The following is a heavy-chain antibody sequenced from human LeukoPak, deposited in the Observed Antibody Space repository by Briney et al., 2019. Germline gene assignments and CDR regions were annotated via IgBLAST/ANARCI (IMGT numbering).Heavy chain of an antibody. J-gene: IGHJ3*02. CDR1: GSSFTSYN. CDR3: ARVRDGYNDAYDI. Sequence: ASVKVSCTTSGSSFTSYNLHWVRQAPGQRLEWRGVINPSGGNTNYAQKFQGRVTMTRDTSTSTVYMERSSLKSEDTAVYYCARVRDGYNDAYDIWGQGTMVTVSS. D-gene: IGHD5-24*01. CDR2: INPSGGNT. V-gene: IGHV1-46*01.